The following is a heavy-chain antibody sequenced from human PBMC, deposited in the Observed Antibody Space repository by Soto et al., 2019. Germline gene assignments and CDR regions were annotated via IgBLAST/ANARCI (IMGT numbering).Heavy chain of an antibody. J-gene: IGHJ6*02. V-gene: IGHV1-69*01. CDR1: GDSFNDYA. CDR3: ATATDSTPGGRLDV. CDR2: IIPILNLV. Sequence: VQLEQSETEVRKPGSSVKLSCKTSGDSFNDYAISWVRQAPGQGLEWMGGIIPILNLVRYAEKFQGRVTISATDSTGTXXLXXXXXXXEVXXTYYCATATDSTPGGRLDVWGLGTTVSX. D-gene: IGHD3-16*01.